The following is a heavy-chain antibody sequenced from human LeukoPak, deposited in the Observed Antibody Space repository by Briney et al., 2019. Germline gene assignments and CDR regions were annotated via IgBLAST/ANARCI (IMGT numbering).Heavy chain of an antibody. D-gene: IGHD1-1*01. CDR1: GFTFSSYA. CDR3: AEKGYRPPPSYYYYKGV. CDR2: ISYDGSNK. J-gene: IGHJ6*03. Sequence: GGSLRLSCAASGFTFSSYAMHWVRQAPGKGLEWVAVISYDGSNKYYADSVKGRFTISSDNSKNTLYLQMNSLRAEDTPVYYCAEKGYRPPPSYYYYKGVLGKGTTVTLSS. V-gene: IGHV3-30-3*01.